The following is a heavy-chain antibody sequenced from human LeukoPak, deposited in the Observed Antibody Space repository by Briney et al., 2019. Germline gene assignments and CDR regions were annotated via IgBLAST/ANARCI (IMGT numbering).Heavy chain of an antibody. V-gene: IGHV1-18*01. CDR1: GGTFSSYA. CDR3: ARDIVVVPAARRGSSGDY. Sequence: ASVKVSCKASGGTFSSYAISWVRQAPGQGLEWMGWISAYNGNTNYAQKLQGRVTMTTDTSTSTAYMELRSLRSDDTAVYYCARDIVVVPAARRGSSGDYWGQGTLATVSS. CDR2: ISAYNGNT. D-gene: IGHD2-2*01. J-gene: IGHJ4*02.